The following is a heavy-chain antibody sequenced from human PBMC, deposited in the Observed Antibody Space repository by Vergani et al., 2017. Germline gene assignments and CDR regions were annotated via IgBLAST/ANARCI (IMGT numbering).Heavy chain of an antibody. CDR3: ARGRSGDYDFMTGTDPLT. CDR2: ISSSGAYI. D-gene: IGHD3-9*01. J-gene: IGHJ4*02. CDR1: RFTFSSYS. Sequence: EEQLVESGGGLVKPGGSLRLSCAASRFTFSSYSMNWVRQAPGRGLEWVSSISSSGAYICYADSVKGRFTVSRDNAKNSLYLQMNSLRAEDTAVYYCARGRSGDYDFMTGTDPLTWGQGTLVTVSS. V-gene: IGHV3-21*01.